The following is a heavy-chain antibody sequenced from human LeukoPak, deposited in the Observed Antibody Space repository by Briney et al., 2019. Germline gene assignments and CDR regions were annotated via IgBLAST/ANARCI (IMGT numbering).Heavy chain of an antibody. CDR2: ISSSGSTI. Sequence: GGSLRLSCEASGFTFSSYEMNWVRQAPGKGLEWVSYISSSGSTIYYADSVKGRFTISRDNAKNSLYLQVNSLRAEDTAVYYCASGSNYDFWSGYPPGYSMDVWGQGTTVTVSS. CDR1: GFTFSSYE. CDR3: ASGSNYDFWSGYPPGYSMDV. J-gene: IGHJ6*02. D-gene: IGHD3-3*01. V-gene: IGHV3-48*03.